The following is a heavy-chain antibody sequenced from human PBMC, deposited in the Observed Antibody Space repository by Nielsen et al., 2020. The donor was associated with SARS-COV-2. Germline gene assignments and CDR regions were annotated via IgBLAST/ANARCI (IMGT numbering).Heavy chain of an antibody. CDR3: ALWFGELLPGMDV. V-gene: IGHV5-51*01. Sequence: GESLKISCKGSGYSFTSYWIGWVRQMPGKGLEWMGIIYPGDSDTRYSPSFQGQVTISADKFISTAYLQWSSLKASDTAMYYCALWFGELLPGMDVWGQGTTVTVSS. J-gene: IGHJ6*02. CDR1: GYSFTSYW. CDR2: IYPGDSDT. D-gene: IGHD3-10*01.